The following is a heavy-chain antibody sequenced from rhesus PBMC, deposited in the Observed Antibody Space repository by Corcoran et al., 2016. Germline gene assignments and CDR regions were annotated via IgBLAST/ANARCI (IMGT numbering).Heavy chain of an antibody. V-gene: IGHV3-54*02. J-gene: IGHJ4*01. Sequence: EVQLVESGGGLVQPGGSLRLSCAASGFTFSSYGMNWVRQAPGKGVEWVAVIWYDGSKKYSADSVKDRVTISRDNSKNMLYLQMNNLGVEDMAVYYCARGSLVLRDWGQGVLVTVSS. CDR3: ARGSLVLRD. D-gene: IGHD2-2*01. CDR1: GFTFSSYG. CDR2: IWYDGSKK.